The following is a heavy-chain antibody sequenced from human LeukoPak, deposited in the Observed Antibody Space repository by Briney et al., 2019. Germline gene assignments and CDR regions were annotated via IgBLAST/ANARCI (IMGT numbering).Heavy chain of an antibody. CDR1: GYTFTSYA. CDR2: FDPEDGET. V-gene: IGHV1-24*01. CDR3: ATDNSYGVQFDY. J-gene: IGHJ4*02. D-gene: IGHD4-17*01. Sequence: ASVKVSCKASGYTFTSYAMHWVRQAPGQRLEWMGGFDPEDGETMYAQKFQGRATMTADTSADTVHLELSSLRSEDTAIYYCATDNSYGVQFDYWGQGTLVTVSS.